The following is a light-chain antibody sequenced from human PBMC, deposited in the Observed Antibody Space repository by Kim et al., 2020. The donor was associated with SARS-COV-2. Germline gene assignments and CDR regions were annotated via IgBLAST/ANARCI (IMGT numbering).Light chain of an antibody. Sequence: VTISGTGSASNIGAGFNVHWYQCLPRTAPKLLISDDNNRPSGVPDRFSASKSATSASLAISGLQAEDEGDYYCQSFDTSLSGFVIFGGGTQLTVL. V-gene: IGLV1-40*01. CDR2: DDN. CDR1: ASNIGAGFN. CDR3: QSFDTSLSGFVI. J-gene: IGLJ2*01.